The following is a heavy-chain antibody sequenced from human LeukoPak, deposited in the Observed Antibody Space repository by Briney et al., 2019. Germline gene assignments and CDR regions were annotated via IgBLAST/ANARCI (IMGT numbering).Heavy chain of an antibody. CDR3: ARGRIQLWTYYYYMDV. J-gene: IGHJ6*03. V-gene: IGHV4-39*07. D-gene: IGHD5-18*01. Sequence: SETLSLTCTVSGGSISSSSYYWGWIRQPPGKGLEWIGSIYYSGSTNYNPSLKSRVTISVDTSKNQFSLKLSSVTAADTAVYYCARGRIQLWTYYYYMDVWGKGTTVTVSS. CDR1: GGSISSSSYY. CDR2: IYYSGST.